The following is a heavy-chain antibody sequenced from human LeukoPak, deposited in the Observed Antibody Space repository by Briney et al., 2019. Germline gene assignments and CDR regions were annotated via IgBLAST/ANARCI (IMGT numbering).Heavy chain of an antibody. V-gene: IGHV7-4-1*02. CDR3: ARDPYAPPSSDLQRFDS. D-gene: IGHD6-19*01. CDR1: GYIFTNYA. CDR2: ITTGTGNP. J-gene: IGHJ5*01. Sequence: ASVKVSCKASGYIFTNYAINWMRQAPGQGLEWMGWITTGTGNPTYAQGFTGRFVFSSDTSVSTAYLQISSLRAEDTAVYYCARDPYAPPSSDLQRFDSWGQGTLVTVSS.